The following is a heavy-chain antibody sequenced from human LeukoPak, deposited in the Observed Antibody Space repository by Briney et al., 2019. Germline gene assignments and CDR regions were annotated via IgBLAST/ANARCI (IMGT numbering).Heavy chain of an antibody. J-gene: IGHJ4*02. D-gene: IGHD3-10*01. V-gene: IGHV3-7*01. CDR3: ARGGVRGVLLPVDY. CDR2: IKHDGTDK. CDR1: GFTFKNYW. Sequence: GGSLRLSCAASGFTFKNYWMSWVRQAPGKGLEWVANIKHDGTDKYYLDSVKGRFTLSRDNAENSLSLQMNSLRVEDTAVYYCARGGVRGVLLPVDYWGQGTLVTVSS.